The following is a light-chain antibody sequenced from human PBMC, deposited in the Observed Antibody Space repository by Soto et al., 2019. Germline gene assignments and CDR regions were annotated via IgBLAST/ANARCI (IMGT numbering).Light chain of an antibody. CDR1: SSDVWSYNL. J-gene: IGLJ1*01. CDR3: CSYAGSSTYV. Sequence: QSALTQPASVSGSPGQSITISCTGTSSDVWSYNLVSWYQKHPGKAPKLMIYEGSKRPSGVSNRFSGSKSGNTASLTISGLQAEDEADYYCCSYAGSSTYVFGTGTKLTVL. CDR2: EGS. V-gene: IGLV2-23*01.